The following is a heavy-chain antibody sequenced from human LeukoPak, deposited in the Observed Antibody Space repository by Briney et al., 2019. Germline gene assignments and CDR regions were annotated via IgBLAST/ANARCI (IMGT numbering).Heavy chain of an antibody. Sequence: GGSLRLSCAASGFTFSSYEMNWARQAPGKGLEWVSAISGGGGYTSTYYADSVKGRFTISRDNSKNTLYLQMNSLRAEDTAVYYCAKPPPDNYHYYYGMDVWGQGTTVTVSS. J-gene: IGHJ6*02. CDR3: AKPPPDNYHYYYGMDV. V-gene: IGHV3-23*01. CDR1: GFTFSSYE. CDR2: ISGGGGYTST.